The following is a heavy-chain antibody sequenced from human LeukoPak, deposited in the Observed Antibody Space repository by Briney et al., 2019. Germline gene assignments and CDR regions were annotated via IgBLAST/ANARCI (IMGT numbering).Heavy chain of an antibody. D-gene: IGHD5-18*01. V-gene: IGHV4-34*01. J-gene: IGHJ4*02. CDR3: ARDREYSYGNKPTLDY. Sequence: PSETLSLTCAVYGGSFSGYYWSWIRQPPGKGLEWIGEINHSGSTNYNPSLKSRVTISVDTSKNQFSLKLSSVTAADTAVYYCARDREYSYGNKPTLDYWGQGTLVTVSS. CDR1: GGSFSGYY. CDR2: INHSGST.